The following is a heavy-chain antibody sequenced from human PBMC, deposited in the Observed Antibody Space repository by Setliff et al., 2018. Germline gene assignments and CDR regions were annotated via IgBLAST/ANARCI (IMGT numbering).Heavy chain of an antibody. CDR2: ILFSGDT. J-gene: IGHJ6*03. CDR1: GYSISSGFS. Sequence: PSETLSLTCVVSGYSISSGFSWVWIRQSPGKGLEWIGRILFSGDTYYNPSLNSRVTISADTSKNQFSLNLSSVTAADTAVYYCARDNRARHYMDVWGKGTTVTVSS. V-gene: IGHV4-38-2*02. D-gene: IGHD3-10*01. CDR3: ARDNRARHYMDV.